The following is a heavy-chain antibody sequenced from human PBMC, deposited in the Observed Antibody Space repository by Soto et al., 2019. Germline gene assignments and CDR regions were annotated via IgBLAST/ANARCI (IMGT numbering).Heavy chain of an antibody. CDR1: GGSFSGYY. V-gene: IGHV4-34*01. Sequence: SETLSLTCAVYGGSFSGYYWSWIRQPPGKGLEWIGEINHSGSTNYNPSLKSRVTISVDTSKNQFSLKLSSVTAADTAVYYCASYCTNGVCYDFDYWGKGTLDTVGS. J-gene: IGHJ4*02. D-gene: IGHD2-8*01. CDR2: INHSGST. CDR3: ASYCTNGVCYDFDY.